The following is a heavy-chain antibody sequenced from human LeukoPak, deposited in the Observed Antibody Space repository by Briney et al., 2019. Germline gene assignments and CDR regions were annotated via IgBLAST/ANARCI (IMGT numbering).Heavy chain of an antibody. CDR3: ARHPYSSSWDFDY. J-gene: IGHJ4*02. Sequence: EGSLRLSCAASGFTFSSYSMNWVRQAPGKGLEWVSSISSSSSYIYYADSVKGRFTISRDNAKNSLYLQMNSLRAEDTAVYYCARHPYSSSWDFDYWGQGTLVTVSS. V-gene: IGHV3-21*01. CDR2: ISSSSSYI. D-gene: IGHD6-13*01. CDR1: GFTFSSYS.